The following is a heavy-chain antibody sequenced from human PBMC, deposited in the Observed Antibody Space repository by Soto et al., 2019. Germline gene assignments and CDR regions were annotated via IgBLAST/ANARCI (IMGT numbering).Heavy chain of an antibody. CDR1: GFTFSSYG. V-gene: IGHV3-30*18. CDR3: AKGGFLLLDY. D-gene: IGHD3-10*01. CDR2: ISYDGSNK. Sequence: QVQLVESGGGVVQPGRSLRLSCAASGFTFSSYGMHWVRQAPGKGLEWVAVISYDGSNKYYADSVKGRFTISRDNSKNPLYLQMNSLRAEDTAVYYCAKGGFLLLDYWGQGTLVTVSS. J-gene: IGHJ4*02.